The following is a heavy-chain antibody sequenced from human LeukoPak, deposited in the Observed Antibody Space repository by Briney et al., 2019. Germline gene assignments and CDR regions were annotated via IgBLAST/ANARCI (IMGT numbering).Heavy chain of an antibody. Sequence: SETLSLTCTVSGGSISSYYWSWIRQPPGKGLEWIGYIYYSGSTNYNPSLKSRVTISVDTSKNQFSLKLSFVTAADTAVYYCARRAAYYDILTGLTVGAFDIWGQGTMVTVSS. J-gene: IGHJ3*02. D-gene: IGHD3-9*01. CDR2: IYYSGST. V-gene: IGHV4-59*08. CDR1: GGSISSYY. CDR3: ARRAAYYDILTGLTVGAFDI.